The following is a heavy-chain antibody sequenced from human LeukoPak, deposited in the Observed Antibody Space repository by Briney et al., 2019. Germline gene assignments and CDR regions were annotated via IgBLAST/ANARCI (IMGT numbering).Heavy chain of an antibody. Sequence: SETLSLTCTVSGGSISSYYWSWIRQPPGKGLEWIGYIYYSGSTKYNPSLKSRVTISVDTSRNQFSLRLSSVTAADTAVYYCARFGDMFDYWGQGTLVTVSP. D-gene: IGHD3-10*01. CDR2: IYYSGST. CDR3: ARFGDMFDY. CDR1: GGSISSYY. V-gene: IGHV4-59*01. J-gene: IGHJ4*02.